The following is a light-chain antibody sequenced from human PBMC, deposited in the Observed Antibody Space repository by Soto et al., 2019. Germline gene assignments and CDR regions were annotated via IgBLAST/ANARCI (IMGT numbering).Light chain of an antibody. CDR3: QQYGSSPWT. Sequence: EIVLTQSPGTLSLSPGERATLSCRASQSVSNNYLAWYQEKPGQAPRXXIYGASSRATGIPDRFSGSGSGTDFTLTISRLEPEDFAVYYCQQYGSSPWTFGQGTKVDIK. V-gene: IGKV3-20*01. CDR2: GAS. J-gene: IGKJ1*01. CDR1: QSVSNNY.